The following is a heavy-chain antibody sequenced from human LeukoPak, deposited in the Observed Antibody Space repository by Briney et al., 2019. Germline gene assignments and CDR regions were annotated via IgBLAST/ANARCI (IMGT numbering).Heavy chain of an antibody. CDR1: GFTFSSYG. V-gene: IGHV3-30*18. CDR2: ISYDGSNK. J-gene: IGHJ5*02. Sequence: PGGSLRLSCAASGFTFSSYGMHWVRQAPGKGLEWVAVISYDGSNKYYADSVKGRFTISRDNSKNTLYLHMNSLRAEDTAVYYCAKDLYTPYITGTSGECSGGSCYGWEVWFDPWGQGTLVTVSS. CDR3: AKDLYTPYITGTSGECSGGSCYGWEVWFDP. D-gene: IGHD2-15*01.